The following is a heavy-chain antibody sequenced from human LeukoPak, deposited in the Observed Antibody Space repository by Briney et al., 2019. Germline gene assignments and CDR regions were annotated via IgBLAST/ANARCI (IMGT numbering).Heavy chain of an antibody. Sequence: SGPTLVKPTQTLTLTCTFSGFSLSTNGVGVGWIRQPPGKALEWPALIYWDDDKRYSPSLKSRLTITKDTSKNQVVLTMTNMDPVDTATYYCAHLNRPTRYCSGGSCYLFDYWGQGTLVTVSS. V-gene: IGHV2-5*02. J-gene: IGHJ4*02. CDR1: GFSLSTNGVG. CDR2: IYWDDDK. D-gene: IGHD2-15*01. CDR3: AHLNRPTRYCSGGSCYLFDY.